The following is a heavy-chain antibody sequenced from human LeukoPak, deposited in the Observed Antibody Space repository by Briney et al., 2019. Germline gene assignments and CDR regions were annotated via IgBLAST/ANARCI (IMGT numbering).Heavy chain of an antibody. V-gene: IGHV3-30*04. CDR3: AKPVRAARLWNWFDP. Sequence: PGGSLRLSCAASGFTFSSYAMHWVRQAPGKGLEWVAVISYDGSNKYYADSVKGRFTISRDNSKNTLYLQMNSLRAEDTAVYYCAKPVRAARLWNWFDPWGQGTLVTVSS. J-gene: IGHJ5*02. CDR1: GFTFSSYA. CDR2: ISYDGSNK. D-gene: IGHD6-6*01.